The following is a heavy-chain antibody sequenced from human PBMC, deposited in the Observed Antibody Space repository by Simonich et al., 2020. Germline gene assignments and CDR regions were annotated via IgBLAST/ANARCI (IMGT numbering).Heavy chain of an antibody. V-gene: IGHV4-38-2*01. Sequence: QVQLQESGPGLVKPSETLSLTCAVSGYSISSGYYWGWIRQPPGKGLEWIGSIYHSGGTYYNPSRKSRVTISVDTSKNQFSLKLSSVTAADTAVYYCARVGYSNYYYYGMDVWGQGTTVTVSS. CDR1: GYSISSGYY. D-gene: IGHD6-13*01. J-gene: IGHJ6*02. CDR3: ARVGYSNYYYYGMDV. CDR2: IYHSGGT.